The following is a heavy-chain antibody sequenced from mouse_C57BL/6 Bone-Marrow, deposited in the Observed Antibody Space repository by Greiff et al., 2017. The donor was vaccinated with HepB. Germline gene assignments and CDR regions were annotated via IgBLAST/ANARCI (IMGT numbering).Heavy chain of an antibody. CDR2: IHPSDSDT. D-gene: IGHD1-1*01. CDR3: ARNYYGSRDYAMDY. Sequence: QVQLQQPGAELVKPGASVKVSCKASGYTFTSYWMHWVKQRPGQGLEWIGRIHPSDSDTNYNQKFKGKATLTVDKSSSTAYMQLSSLTSEDSAVYYCARNYYGSRDYAMDYWGQGTSVTVSS. V-gene: IGHV1-74*01. CDR1: GYTFTSYW. J-gene: IGHJ4*01.